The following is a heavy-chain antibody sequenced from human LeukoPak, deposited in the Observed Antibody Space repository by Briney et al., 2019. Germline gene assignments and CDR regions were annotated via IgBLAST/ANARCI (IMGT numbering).Heavy chain of an antibody. J-gene: IGHJ5*02. CDR2: IKSKTGGETT. V-gene: IGHV3-15*01. CDR3: TTDHGWFDP. D-gene: IGHD2-8*01. CDR1: GFTFSDAW. Sequence: GGSLRLSCADSGFTFSDAWMGWVSQAPGKGLEWVGRIKSKTGGETTDYAAPVKGRFTISRDDSKNTLYLQMNSLKTEDTAVYYCTTDHGWFDPWGQGTLVTVSS.